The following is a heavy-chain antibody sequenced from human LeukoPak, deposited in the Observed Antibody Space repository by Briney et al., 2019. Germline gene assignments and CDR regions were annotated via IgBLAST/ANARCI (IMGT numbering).Heavy chain of an antibody. V-gene: IGHV4-39*07. D-gene: IGHD5-12*01. CDR1: GGSISSSSYY. CDR3: ARDPGSGYEEHFDY. CDR2: IYYSGST. Sequence: SETLSLTCTVSGGSISSSSYYWGWIRQPPGKGLEWIGSIYYSGSTYYNPSLKSRVTISVDTSKNQFSLKLSSVTAADTAVYYCARDPGSGYEEHFDYWGQGTLVTVSS. J-gene: IGHJ4*02.